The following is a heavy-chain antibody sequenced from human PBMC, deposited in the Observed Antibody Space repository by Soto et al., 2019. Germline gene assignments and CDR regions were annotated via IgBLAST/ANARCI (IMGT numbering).Heavy chain of an antibody. CDR2: IYWDDAK. CDR3: PHSDCSFPSCYNSYFYL. Sequence: QITLKESGPTLVKPTQTLTLTCTFSGFSLSTRGVGVAWIRQPPGKALEWLELIYWDDAKRYSPSLKSRLTIPNDTSKHHLLLPIPHIDPVDTATYYCPHSDCSFPSCYNSYFYLWGRGTLVTLSS. D-gene: IGHD2-2*01. CDR1: GFSLSTRGVG. V-gene: IGHV2-5*02. J-gene: IGHJ2*01.